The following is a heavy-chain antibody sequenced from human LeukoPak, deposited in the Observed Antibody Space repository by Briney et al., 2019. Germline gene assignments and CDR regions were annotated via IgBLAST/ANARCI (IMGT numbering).Heavy chain of an antibody. Sequence: GGSLRLSCAAPGLTFTNYWMHWVRQAPGKGLESVAYIHPDGTEKYYMGSLRGRFAISRDNAKNSLYLQMSNLRDEDTAVYYCTSRYDFWSGYFQGYYFDFWGQGSLVTVSS. V-gene: IGHV3-7*01. D-gene: IGHD3-3*01. J-gene: IGHJ4*02. CDR3: TSRYDFWSGYFQGYYFDF. CDR1: GLTFTNYW. CDR2: IHPDGTEK.